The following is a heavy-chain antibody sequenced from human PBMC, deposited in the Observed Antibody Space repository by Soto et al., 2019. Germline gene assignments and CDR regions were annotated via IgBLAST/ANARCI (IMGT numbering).Heavy chain of an antibody. CDR3: ASSHWGPAAGSRHPIYYYGMDV. D-gene: IGHD3-16*01. V-gene: IGHV3-23*01. CDR2: ISGSGGST. J-gene: IGHJ6*02. CDR1: GFTFSSYA. Sequence: PGGSLRLSCAASGFTFSSYAMSWVRQAPGKGLEWVSAISGSGGSTYYADSVKGRFTISRDNSKNTLYLQMNSLRAEDTAVYYCASSHWGPAAGSRHPIYYYGMDVWGQGTTVTVSS.